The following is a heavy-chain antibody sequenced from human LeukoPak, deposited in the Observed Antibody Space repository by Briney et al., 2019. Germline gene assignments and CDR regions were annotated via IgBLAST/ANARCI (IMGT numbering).Heavy chain of an antibody. Sequence: PGGSLRLSCAASGFTLSSYSMNWVRQAPGKGLEGVSYISSSSSTIYYADSVKGRFTISRDNAKNSLYLQMNSLRAEDTAVYYCARGSVATIGVWGQGTLVTVSS. D-gene: IGHD5-12*01. CDR2: ISSSSSTI. J-gene: IGHJ4*02. CDR1: GFTLSSYS. V-gene: IGHV3-48*01. CDR3: ARGSVATIGV.